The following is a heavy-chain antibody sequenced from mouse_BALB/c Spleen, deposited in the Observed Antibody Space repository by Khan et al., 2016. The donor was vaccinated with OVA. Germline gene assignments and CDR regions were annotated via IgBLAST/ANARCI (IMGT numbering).Heavy chain of an antibody. J-gene: IGHJ2*01. CDR3: ARGNYYGYYFDY. CDR2: IRYSGVT. D-gene: IGHD1-1*01. V-gene: IGHV3-2*02. Sequence: EVQLQESGPGLVKPSQSLYLTCTVTGYSITSGYAWNWIRQFPGNKLEWMGYIRYSGVTSYTPSLKSRISITRDTSKNQFFLQLNSVTTEDTATYCCARGNYYGYYFDYWGQGTTLTVSS. CDR1: GYSITSGYA.